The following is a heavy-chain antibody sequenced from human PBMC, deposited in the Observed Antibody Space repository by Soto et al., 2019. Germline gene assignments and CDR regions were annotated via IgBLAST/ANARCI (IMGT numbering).Heavy chain of an antibody. CDR3: AKDWARWLQSFDY. J-gene: IGHJ4*02. CDR2: ISGSGGST. Sequence: GGSLRLSCAASGFTFSSYAMSWVRQAPGKGLEWVSAISGSGGSTYYADSVKGRFTISRDNSKNTLYLQMNSLGAEDTAVYYCAKDWARWLQSFDYWGQGTLVTVSS. D-gene: IGHD5-12*01. CDR1: GFTFSSYA. V-gene: IGHV3-23*01.